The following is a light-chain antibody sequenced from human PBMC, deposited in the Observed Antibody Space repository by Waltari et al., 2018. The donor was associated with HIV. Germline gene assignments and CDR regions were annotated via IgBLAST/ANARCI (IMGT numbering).Light chain of an antibody. J-gene: IGLJ2*01. CDR1: SSDVGSYTL. CDR2: EVS. Sequence: QSALTQPASVSGSPGQSITISCTGTSSDVGSYTLVSWYQQHPGKAPKIMIYEVSKRPSGVATRFSGSKSGNTGSLTISGLQAEDEADYYCCSYAGSSSVVFGGGTKLTVL. CDR3: CSYAGSSSVV. V-gene: IGLV2-23*02.